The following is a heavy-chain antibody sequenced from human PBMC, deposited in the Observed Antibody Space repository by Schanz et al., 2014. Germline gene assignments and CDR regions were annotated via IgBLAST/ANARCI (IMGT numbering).Heavy chain of an antibody. CDR2: IWYDENNK. J-gene: IGHJ6*03. CDR1: GFTFSSYG. V-gene: IGHV3-33*01. D-gene: IGHD4-17*01. Sequence: QVQLVESGGGVVQFGRSLRLSCVASGFTFSSYGMHWVRQAPGKGLEWVAVIWYDENNKYYADSVKGRFTMSRDNSKNTLYLQMNSLRAEDTAVYYCARDGDRFYHNYYMDVWGQGTMVTVSS. CDR3: ARDGDRFYHNYYMDV.